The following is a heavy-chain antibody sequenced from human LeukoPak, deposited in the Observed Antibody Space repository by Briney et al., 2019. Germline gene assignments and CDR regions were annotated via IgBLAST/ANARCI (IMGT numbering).Heavy chain of an antibody. CDR1: GYTFTAYY. CDR3: AGLTLFDP. CDR2: VNPNTGAT. J-gene: IGHJ5*02. V-gene: IGHV1-2*02. Sequence: TSGKVSCKASGYTFTAYYIHWVRQAPGQGLEWMGWVNPNTGATNYVQKFQGRVTMTRDTSITTAYMELSWLRSDDTAVYYCAGLTLFDPWGQGTLVTVSS.